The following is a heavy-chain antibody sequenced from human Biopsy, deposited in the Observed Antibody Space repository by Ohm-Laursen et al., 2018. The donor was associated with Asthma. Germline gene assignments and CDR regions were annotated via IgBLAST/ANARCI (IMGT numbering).Heavy chain of an antibody. Sequence: SLRLSCAASGFAFDSYAMYWVRQSPGKGPEWVALISHDGRESGYVDSVRGRFTISRDNSKSTLFLQMDSLSAEDTAVYYCARDVDLRSVYWGQGTLVTVSS. CDR2: ISHDGRES. D-gene: IGHD2-15*01. J-gene: IGHJ4*02. CDR3: ARDVDLRSVY. CDR1: GFAFDSYA. V-gene: IGHV3-30*04.